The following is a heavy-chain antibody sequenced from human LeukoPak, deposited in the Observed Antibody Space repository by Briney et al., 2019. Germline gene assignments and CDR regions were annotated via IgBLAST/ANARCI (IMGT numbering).Heavy chain of an antibody. J-gene: IGHJ4*02. V-gene: IGHV4-39*02. CDR2: IYYSGST. CDR3: ARDPRGYSGYDSFDY. CDR1: RGSIGSSSYY. D-gene: IGHD5-12*01. Sequence: SETLSLTCTVSRGSIGSSSYYWGWIRQSPGKGLEWIGCIYYSGSTHYNPSFKSRVTISGDTSKTQFFLNLTSVTAADTAVYYCARDPRGYSGYDSFDYWGQGTLVTVSS.